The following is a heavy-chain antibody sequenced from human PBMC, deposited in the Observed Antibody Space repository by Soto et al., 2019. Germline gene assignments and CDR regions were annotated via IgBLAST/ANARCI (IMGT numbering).Heavy chain of an antibody. J-gene: IGHJ4*02. D-gene: IGHD5-18*01. CDR3: ARVAAMVDYFDY. CDR1: GGTFSSYA. CDR2: IIPIFGTA. V-gene: IGHV1-69*13. Sequence: VASVKVSCKASGGTFSSYAISWVRQAPGQGLEWMGGIIPIFGTANYAQKFQGRVTITADESTSTAHMELSSLRSEDTAVYYCARVAAMVDYFDYWGQGTLVTVSS.